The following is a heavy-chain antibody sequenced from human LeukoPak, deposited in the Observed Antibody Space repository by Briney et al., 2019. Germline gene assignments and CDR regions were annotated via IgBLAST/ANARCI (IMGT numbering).Heavy chain of an antibody. J-gene: IGHJ4*02. CDR3: ARGWEYFDY. D-gene: IGHD1-26*01. CDR1: GFTFSSCG. CDR2: IWYDGSNK. V-gene: IGHV3-33*01. Sequence: GGSLRLSCAASGFTFSSCGMHWVREAPGRGLEWGAVIWYDGSNKYYADSVKGRFTISRDNSKNTLYLQMNSLRAEDTAVYYCARGWEYFDYWGQGTLVTVSS.